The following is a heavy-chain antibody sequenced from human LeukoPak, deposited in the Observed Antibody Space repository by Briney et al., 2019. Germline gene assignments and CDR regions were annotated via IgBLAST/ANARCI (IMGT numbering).Heavy chain of an antibody. V-gene: IGHV4-30-4*01. Sequence: SETLSLTCTVSGGSFSSGDYYWSWIRQPPGKGLEWIGYIYYSGSTYYNPSLKSRVTISVDTSKNQFSLKLSSVTAADTAVYYCASSIAAAGTSFDYWGQGTLVTVSS. CDR1: GGSFSSGDYY. D-gene: IGHD6-13*01. J-gene: IGHJ4*02. CDR2: IYYSGST. CDR3: ASSIAAAGTSFDY.